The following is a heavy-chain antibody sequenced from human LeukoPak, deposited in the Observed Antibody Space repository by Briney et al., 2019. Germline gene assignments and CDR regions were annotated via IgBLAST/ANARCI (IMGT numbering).Heavy chain of an antibody. D-gene: IGHD3-16*01. Sequence: PGGSLRLSCAASGFTYSSYGMHWVRQAPGKGLEWVSSISSSSSYIYYADSVKGRFTISRDNAKNSLYLQMNSLRAEDTAVYYCARASAGGIKTRGTPIEYFQHWGQGTLVTVSS. V-gene: IGHV3-21*01. J-gene: IGHJ1*01. CDR3: ARASAGGIKTRGTPIEYFQH. CDR2: ISSSSSYI. CDR1: GFTYSSYG.